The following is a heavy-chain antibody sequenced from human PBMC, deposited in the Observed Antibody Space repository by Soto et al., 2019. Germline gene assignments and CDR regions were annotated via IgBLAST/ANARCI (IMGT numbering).Heavy chain of an antibody. CDR3: ARQRPTDGRWEFANYYGMDV. V-gene: IGHV4-34*12. J-gene: IGHJ6*02. D-gene: IGHD1-26*01. CDR2: IIHSEST. CDR1: GFTFSDYY. Sequence: GSLRLSCAASGFTFSDYYWSWVRQPPGKGLEWIGEIIHSESTKYNPSLKSRVTISVDTSKNQFSLKLSSVTAADTAVYYCARQRPTDGRWEFANYYGMDVWGQGTPVTVSS.